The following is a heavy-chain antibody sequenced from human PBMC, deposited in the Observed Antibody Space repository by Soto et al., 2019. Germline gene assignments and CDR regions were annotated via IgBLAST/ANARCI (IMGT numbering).Heavy chain of an antibody. Sequence: SETLSLTCTISGGSISSGDYYWSWIRQPPGKGLEWIGYIYYSGSTYYNPSLKSRVTISADTSKNQFSLKLSSVTAADTAVYYCARASGYCISTSCHVFDYWGQGTLVTVSS. V-gene: IGHV4-30-4*01. CDR1: GGSISSGDYY. J-gene: IGHJ4*02. CDR2: IYYSGST. CDR3: ARASGYCISTSCHVFDY. D-gene: IGHD2-2*01.